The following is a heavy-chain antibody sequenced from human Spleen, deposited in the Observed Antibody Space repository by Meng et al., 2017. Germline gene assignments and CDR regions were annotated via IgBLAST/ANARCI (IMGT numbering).Heavy chain of an antibody. CDR2: ISSSGNMK. Sequence: GESLKISCAASGFTFSTYEMNWVRQAPGRGLEWVSYISSSGNMKYYADSVKGRFTISRDNSKNTLYLQVNSLGVEDTAVYYCAKDRLTGNSPSFDSWGQGTLVTVSS. J-gene: IGHJ4*02. CDR3: AKDRLTGNSPSFDS. V-gene: IGHV3-48*03. D-gene: IGHD1-7*01. CDR1: GFTFSTYE.